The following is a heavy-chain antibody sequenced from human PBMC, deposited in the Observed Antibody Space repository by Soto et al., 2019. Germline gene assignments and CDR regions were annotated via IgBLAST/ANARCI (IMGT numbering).Heavy chain of an antibody. V-gene: IGHV3-33*01. J-gene: IGHJ4*02. Sequence: QVHLVESGGGVAQPGRSLRLSCAASGSIFTSYGMHWVRQAPGKGLEWVAVIWFDGSNKYYADSVKGRFTIPRDNSKNHLYMQMHSLRVEETAVYYCARDGIGGTSCRGYLDFWGQGTLVTVSS. CDR1: GSIFTSYG. CDR3: ARDGIGGTSCRGYLDF. CDR2: IWFDGSNK. D-gene: IGHD1-1*01.